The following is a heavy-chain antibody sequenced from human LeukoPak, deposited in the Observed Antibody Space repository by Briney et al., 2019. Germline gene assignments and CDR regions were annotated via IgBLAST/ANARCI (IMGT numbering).Heavy chain of an antibody. D-gene: IGHD4-17*01. CDR2: IYYSGST. CDR3: ARVPTVTFFDY. J-gene: IGHJ4*02. V-gene: IGHV4-39*07. Sequence: SETLSLTCTVSGGSISSSSYYWGWIRQPPGKGLEWVRSIYYSGSTYQNPSLKSRVTISVDTSKNQFSLKLSSVTAADTAVYYCARVPTVTFFDYWGQGTLVTVSS. CDR1: GGSISSSSYY.